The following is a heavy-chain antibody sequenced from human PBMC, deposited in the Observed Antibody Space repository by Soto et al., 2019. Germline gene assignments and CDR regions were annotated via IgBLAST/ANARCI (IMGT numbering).Heavy chain of an antibody. V-gene: IGHV3-7*03. CDR3: ARDVDVSRLTGRYYFYY. D-gene: IGHD7-27*01. Sequence: GGSLRLSCAASGVTFSSYWMSWVRQAPGKGLEWVANIKQDGSEKYYVDSVKGRFTISRDNAKNSLYLQMNSLRAEDTAVYYCARDVDVSRLTGRYYFYYWGEGSVVTVS. J-gene: IGHJ4*02. CDR2: IKQDGSEK. CDR1: GVTFSSYW.